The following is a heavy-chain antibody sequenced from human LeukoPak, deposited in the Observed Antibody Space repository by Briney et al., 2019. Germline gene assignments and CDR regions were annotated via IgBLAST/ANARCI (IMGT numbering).Heavy chain of an antibody. CDR1: GYTFTSYD. CDR2: MNPNSGNT. V-gene: IGHV1-8*01. D-gene: IGHD4-23*01. J-gene: IGHJ4*02. CDR3: ARGAHDYGGNFDY. Sequence: ASVKVSCKASGYTFTSYDINWVRQATGQGLEWMGWMNPNSGNTGYAQKLQGRVTMTTDTSTSTAYMELRSLRSDDTAVYYCARGAHDYGGNFDYWGQGTLVTVSS.